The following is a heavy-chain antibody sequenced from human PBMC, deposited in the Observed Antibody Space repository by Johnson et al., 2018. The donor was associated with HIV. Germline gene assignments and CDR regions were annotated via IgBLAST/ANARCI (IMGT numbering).Heavy chain of an antibody. J-gene: IGHJ3*02. CDR1: GFTFSSYA. V-gene: IGHV3-30*04. CDR3: ARPRVAVLPAGAFDI. D-gene: IGHD2-2*01. CDR2: ISYDGSNK. Sequence: VQLVESGGGVVQPGRSLRLSCAASGFTFSSYAMHWVRQAPGKGLEWVAVISYDGSNKYYADSVKGRFTISRDNSKNTLYLQMKTLRLEDTAIYYCARPRVAVLPAGAFDIWGPGTMVTVSS.